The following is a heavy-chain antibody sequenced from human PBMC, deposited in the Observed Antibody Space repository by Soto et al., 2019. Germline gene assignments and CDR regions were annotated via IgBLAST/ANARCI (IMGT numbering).Heavy chain of an antibody. J-gene: IGHJ5*02. CDR3: ARSVFP. V-gene: IGHV4-31*03. CDR2: IYYIGST. CDR1: GGSISSGGYY. Sequence: SETLSLTCTVSGGSISSGGYYWNWVRQHPGKGLEWIGYIYYIGSTYYNPSLKSRVTISLDTSKNQFSLRLSSVTAADTAVYYCARSVFPWGQGTLVTVSS.